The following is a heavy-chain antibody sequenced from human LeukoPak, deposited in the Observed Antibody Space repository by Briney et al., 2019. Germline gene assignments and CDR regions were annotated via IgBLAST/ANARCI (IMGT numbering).Heavy chain of an antibody. CDR2: ISGSLSTI. V-gene: IGHV3-48*01. Sequence: GGSLRLSCAASGFTFSGYNMNWVRQAPGKGLEWVSYISGSLSTIYHADSVKGRFTISRDNAKNSLYLQMNSLRAEDTAVYYCAREIGGTTGFDYWGQGTLVTVSS. J-gene: IGHJ4*02. CDR1: GFTFSGYN. CDR3: AREIGGTTGFDY. D-gene: IGHD3-16*01.